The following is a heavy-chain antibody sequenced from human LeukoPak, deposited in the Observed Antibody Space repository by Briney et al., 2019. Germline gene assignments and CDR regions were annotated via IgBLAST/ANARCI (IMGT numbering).Heavy chain of an antibody. CDR2: VLYDGSDS. J-gene: IGHJ4*02. CDR1: GFTFNAYN. V-gene: IGHV3-30*03. D-gene: IGHD1-26*01. Sequence: GGSLRLSCSASGFTFNAYNIHWVRQAPGKGLEWVAIVLYDGSDSYYADSVKGRFTISRDNSKNTLSLQMDSLRADDTAVYFCARDFSGGYSVDYWGQGTLVTVSS. CDR3: ARDFSGGYSVDY.